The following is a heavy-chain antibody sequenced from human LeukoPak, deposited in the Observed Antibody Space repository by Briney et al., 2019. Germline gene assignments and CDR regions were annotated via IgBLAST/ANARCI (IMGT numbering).Heavy chain of an antibody. V-gene: IGHV4-31*03. Sequence: SETLSLTCTVSGGSISSGGYYWSWIRQHPGKGLEWIGYIYYSGSTYYNPSLKSRATISVDTSKNQFSLKLSSVTAADTAVYYCARLDNWNLHYYMDVWGKGTTVTVSS. CDR2: IYYSGST. D-gene: IGHD1-1*01. CDR1: GGSISSGGYY. CDR3: ARLDNWNLHYYMDV. J-gene: IGHJ6*03.